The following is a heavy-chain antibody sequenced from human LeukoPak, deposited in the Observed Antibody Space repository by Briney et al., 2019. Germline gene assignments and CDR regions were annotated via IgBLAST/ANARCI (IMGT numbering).Heavy chain of an antibody. V-gene: IGHV3-30*02. Sequence: GGSLRLSCAASGFTFNTNGMHWVRQAPGKGLEWVAFIRYDGSNKYYADSVKGRFTISRDNSKNTLYLQMNSLRPEDTALYYCAKGFGGGATDVVYYWGQGTLVTVSS. CDR1: GFTFNTNG. CDR3: AKGFGGGATDVVYY. CDR2: IRYDGSNK. D-gene: IGHD1-26*01. J-gene: IGHJ4*02.